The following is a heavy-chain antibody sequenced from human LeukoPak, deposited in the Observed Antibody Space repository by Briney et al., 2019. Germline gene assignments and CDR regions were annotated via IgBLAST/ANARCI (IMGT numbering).Heavy chain of an antibody. CDR1: GYTFTSYY. CDR3: ARDKIAVAGFYYYYYMDV. J-gene: IGHJ6*03. D-gene: IGHD6-19*01. CDR2: INPSGGST. V-gene: IGHV1-46*01. Sequence: ASVKVSCKASGYTFTSYYMYWVRQAPGQGLEWMGIINPSGGSTSYAQKFQGRVTMTRDMSTSTVYMELSSLRSEDTAVYYCARDKIAVAGFYYYYYMDVWGKGTTVTVSS.